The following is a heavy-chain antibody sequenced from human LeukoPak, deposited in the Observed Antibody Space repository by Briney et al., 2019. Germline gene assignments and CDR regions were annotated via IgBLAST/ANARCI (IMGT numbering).Heavy chain of an antibody. CDR2: ISGSGGST. D-gene: IGHD3-22*01. V-gene: IGHV3-23*01. CDR3: AKDYYYDRGIDY. J-gene: IGHJ4*02. Sequence: GGTLRLSCAASGFTFSSYGMSWVRQAPGKGLEWVSAISGSGGSTYYADSVKGRFTISRDNSKNTLYLQMNSLRAEDTAVYYCAKDYYYDRGIDYWGQGTLVTVSS. CDR1: GFTFSSYG.